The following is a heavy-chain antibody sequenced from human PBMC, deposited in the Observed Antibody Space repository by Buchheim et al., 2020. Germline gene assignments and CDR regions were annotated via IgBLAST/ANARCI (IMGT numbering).Heavy chain of an antibody. CDR2: IKPDGSEM. CDR1: GVTFSSYW. D-gene: IGHD2-15*01. V-gene: IGHV3-7*04. CDR3: AKEHCSGGSCYVGLDY. Sequence: EVQVVESGGGLVQPGGSLRLSCAASGVTFSSYWMTWVRRAPGRGLEWVANIKPDGSEMYYVDSVKGRFIISRDNPENSLYLQMNSLRAEDTAVYYCAKEHCSGGSCYVGLDYWGQGTL. J-gene: IGHJ4*02.